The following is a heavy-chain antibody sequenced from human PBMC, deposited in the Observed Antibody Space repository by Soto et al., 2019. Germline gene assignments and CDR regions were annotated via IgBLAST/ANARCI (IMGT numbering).Heavy chain of an antibody. CDR3: ERGDREDFGL. V-gene: IGHV3-74*01. J-gene: IGHJ2*01. Sequence: EVQLVESGGGLVRPGGSLRLSCAASGFTFSYYWMHWVRQAPGKGLVWVSRIHSDGSSTTYADFVKGRFIISRDNARNTVDLQMNTLRVDDTPVYYCERGDREDFGLLGHGKVVTASS. CDR1: GFTFSYYW. D-gene: IGHD2-21*02. CDR2: IHSDGSST.